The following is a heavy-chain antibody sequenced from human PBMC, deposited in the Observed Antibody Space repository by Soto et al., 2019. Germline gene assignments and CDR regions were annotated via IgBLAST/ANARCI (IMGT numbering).Heavy chain of an antibody. V-gene: IGHV3-23*01. J-gene: IGHJ5*02. D-gene: IGHD2-21*01. CDR3: AKDAVYRDGLWLMDS. CDR1: GFTISTYA. Sequence: GGSLRLSCAASGFTISTYAMTWVRQAPGKGLECVSGVTGSGSQIYYADSVKGRFTISKDNSKNTLYLQMSSLREEDTALYYCAKDAVYRDGLWLMDSWGQGTLVTVS. CDR2: VTGSGSQI.